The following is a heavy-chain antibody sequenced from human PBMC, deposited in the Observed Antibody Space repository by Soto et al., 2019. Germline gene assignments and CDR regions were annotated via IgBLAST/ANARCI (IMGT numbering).Heavy chain of an antibody. CDR2: IYPNNGGT. CDR3: ARDPALDY. J-gene: IGHJ4*02. V-gene: IGHV1-2*04. CDR1: GYTFTGYY. Sequence: ASVKVSCKASGYTFTGYYMHWVRQAPGQGLEWMGWIYPNNGGTNYAQKFQGWVTITRDTSTSTAYMELSSLRSEDTAVYYCARDPALDYWGQGTLVTVSS.